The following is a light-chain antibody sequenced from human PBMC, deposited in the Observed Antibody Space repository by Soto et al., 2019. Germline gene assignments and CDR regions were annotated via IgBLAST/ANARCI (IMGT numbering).Light chain of an antibody. V-gene: IGKV2D-29*02. CDR3: MQSTQLPPT. J-gene: IGKJ5*01. CDR1: QRLLHITGETF. CDR2: EVS. Sequence: DVVMTETPVSLSVAPGQTASLSCKSSQRLLHITGETFLFWYLPKPGQSPQIXIYEVSTRVSGVPDRFSGSGSGTDFTLEISRVETDDVGIYYCMQSTQLPPTFGQGTRLEIK.